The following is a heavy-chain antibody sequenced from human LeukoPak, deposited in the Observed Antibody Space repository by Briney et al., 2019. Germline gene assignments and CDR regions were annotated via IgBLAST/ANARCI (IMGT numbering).Heavy chain of an antibody. CDR1: GGSISSGSNY. D-gene: IGHD5-18*01. CDR3: SYGHRHAHT. Sequence: PSQTLSLTCTVSGGSISSGSNYWSWIRQPAGKGLEWIGRIYTSGSTNYNPSLKGRVTISVDTSKNQFSLKLSSVTAADTAVYYCSYGHRHAHTWGQGTLVTVSS. CDR2: IYTSGST. J-gene: IGHJ5*02. V-gene: IGHV4-61*02.